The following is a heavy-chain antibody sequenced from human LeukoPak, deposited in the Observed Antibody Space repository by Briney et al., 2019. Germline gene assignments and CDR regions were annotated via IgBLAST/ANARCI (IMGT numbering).Heavy chain of an antibody. CDR2: IIPIFGTA. CDR3: ARVGGYSGYDLNAFDI. CDR1: GYTFTGYY. Sequence: ASVKVSCKASGYTFTGYYIHWVRRAPGQGLEWMGGIIPIFGTANYAQKFQGRVTMTRDMSTSTVYMELSSLRSEDTAVYYCARVGGYSGYDLNAFDIWGQGTMVTVSS. J-gene: IGHJ3*02. D-gene: IGHD5-12*01. V-gene: IGHV1-46*01.